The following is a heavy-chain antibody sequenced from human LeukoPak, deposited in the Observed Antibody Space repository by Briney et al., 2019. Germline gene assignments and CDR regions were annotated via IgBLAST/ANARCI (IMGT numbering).Heavy chain of an antibody. Sequence: SETLSLTCAVYGGSFSGYYWSWIRQPPGKGLGWIGYIYYSGSTNYNPSLKSRVTISVDTSKNQFSLKLSSVTAADTAVYYCARVLVGYYYGMDVWGQGTTVTVSS. D-gene: IGHD1-26*01. V-gene: IGHV4-59*01. CDR1: GGSFSGYY. CDR2: IYYSGST. CDR3: ARVLVGYYYGMDV. J-gene: IGHJ6*02.